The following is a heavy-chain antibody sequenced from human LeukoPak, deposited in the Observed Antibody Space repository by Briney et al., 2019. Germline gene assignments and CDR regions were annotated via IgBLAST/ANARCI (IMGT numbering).Heavy chain of an antibody. CDR3: ARHGHSSSPFDY. V-gene: IGHV3-23*01. CDR1: GFTFSSYA. Sequence: GGSLRLSCAASGFTFSSYAMSWVRQAPGKGLGWVSAISGSGGSTYYADSAKGRFTISRDNSKNTLYLQMNSLRAEDTAVYYCARHGHSSSPFDYWGQGTLVTVSS. D-gene: IGHD6-6*01. J-gene: IGHJ4*02. CDR2: ISGSGGST.